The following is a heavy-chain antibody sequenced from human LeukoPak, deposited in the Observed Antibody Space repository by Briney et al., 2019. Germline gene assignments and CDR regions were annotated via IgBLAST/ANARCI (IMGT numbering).Heavy chain of an antibody. Sequence: GSLRLSCAASGFTFSDYYMSWIRQAPGKGLEWVSYISSSGSTIYYADSVKGRFTISRDNAKNPLYLQMNSLRAEDTAVYYCARRELTVSIAAAGYYYYYGMDVWGQGTTVTVSS. V-gene: IGHV3-11*01. J-gene: IGHJ6*02. CDR1: GFTFSDYY. CDR2: ISSSGSTI. CDR3: ARRELTVSIAAAGYYYYYGMDV. D-gene: IGHD6-13*01.